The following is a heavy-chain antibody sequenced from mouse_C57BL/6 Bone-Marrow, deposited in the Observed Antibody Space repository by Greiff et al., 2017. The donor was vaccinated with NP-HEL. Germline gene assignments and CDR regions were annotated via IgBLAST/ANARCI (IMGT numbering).Heavy chain of an antibody. V-gene: IGHV14-1*01. D-gene: IGHD1-1*01. CDR2: IDPEDGDT. CDR1: GFNINDYY. J-gene: IGHJ1*03. Sequence: EVQLQQSGAELVRPGASVKLSCTASGFNINDYYMHWVKQRPEQGLEWIGRIDPEDGDTEYAPKFQGKATMTADTSSNTAYLQLSSLTSEDTAVYYCATEGSCCGSSSHWYFDVWGTGTTVTVAS. CDR3: ATEGSCCGSSSHWYFDV.